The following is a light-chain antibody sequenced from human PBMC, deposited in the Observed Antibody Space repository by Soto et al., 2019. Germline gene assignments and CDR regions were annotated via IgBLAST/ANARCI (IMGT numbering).Light chain of an antibody. CDR3: HQYGYSPRA. CDR2: GAS. Sequence: EPVLTQSPGTLSLSPGERATLFCRASQTVTNNQLAWYQQKPGQAPRLLMYGASTRATGIPDRFSGSGSGTDFTLTVSRLEPEDSAVYYCHQYGYSPRAFGQGTKVEIK. CDR1: QTVTNNQ. V-gene: IGKV3-20*01. J-gene: IGKJ1*01.